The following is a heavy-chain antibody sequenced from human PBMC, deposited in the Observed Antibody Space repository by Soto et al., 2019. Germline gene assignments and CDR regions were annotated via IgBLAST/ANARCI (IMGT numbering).Heavy chain of an antibody. CDR3: ARDNGYEFDY. J-gene: IGHJ4*02. D-gene: IGHD5-12*01. CDR2: ISAYNGNT. Sequence: QVQLVQSGAEVKKPGASVKVSCKASGYTFTSYGISWVRQAPGQGLEWMGWISAYNGNTNYAQKLQGKGTMTTDTSTSTANMVLRSRRSDDTAVYCCARDNGYEFDYWGQGTLVTVSS. V-gene: IGHV1-18*01. CDR1: GYTFTSYG.